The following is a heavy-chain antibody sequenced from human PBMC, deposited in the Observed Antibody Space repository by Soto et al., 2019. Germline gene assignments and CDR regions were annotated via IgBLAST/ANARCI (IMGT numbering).Heavy chain of an antibody. Sequence: SETLSLTCTVSGGSISSYHWSWIRQSAGRGLEWIGRIYTSGNTHYNPSLKSRVTVSIDTSKNQFFLTVNSVTAADTAVYYCARAQFYSGSGNYNNLMFDPWGQGTLVTVSS. D-gene: IGHD3-10*01. V-gene: IGHV4-4*07. J-gene: IGHJ5*02. CDR1: GGSISSYH. CDR3: ARAQFYSGSGNYNNLMFDP. CDR2: IYTSGNT.